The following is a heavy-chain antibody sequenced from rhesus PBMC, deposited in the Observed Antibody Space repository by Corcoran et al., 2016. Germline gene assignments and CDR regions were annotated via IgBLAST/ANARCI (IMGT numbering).Heavy chain of an antibody. CDR1: GYSFTSYG. J-gene: IGHJ4*01. CDR3: AKGDSNYFYYFDY. Sequence: EVQLVQSGAEVKRPGEALKISGKTPGYSFTSYGNSRVRKMPGKGLEWMGAIDPGDSDPRYSPSFQGQVTISADKSISTAYLQWSSLKASDSATYYCAKGDSNYFYYFDYWGQGVLVTVSS. D-gene: IGHD4-23*01. CDR2: IDPGDSDP. V-gene: IGHV5-2*01.